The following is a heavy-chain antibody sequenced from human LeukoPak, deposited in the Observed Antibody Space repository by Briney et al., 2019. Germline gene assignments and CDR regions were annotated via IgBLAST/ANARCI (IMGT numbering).Heavy chain of an antibody. Sequence: PGGSLRLSCAASGFTFSSYSMNWVRQAPGKGLEWVSSISSSSNYIYYADSVKGRFTISRDNAKNSLYLQMNSLRAEDTAVYYCLSYDYHSSGQPHWGQGTLVTVSS. CDR1: GFTFSSYS. D-gene: IGHD3-22*01. J-gene: IGHJ4*02. CDR3: LSYDYHSSGQPH. CDR2: ISSSSNYI. V-gene: IGHV3-21*06.